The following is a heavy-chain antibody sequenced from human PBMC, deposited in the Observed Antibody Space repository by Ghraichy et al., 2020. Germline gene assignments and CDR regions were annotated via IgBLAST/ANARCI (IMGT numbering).Heavy chain of an antibody. CDR1: GGSISSSSYY. CDR2: IYYSGST. Sequence: SETLSLTCTVSGGSISSSSYYWGWIRQPPGKGLEWIGSIYYSGSTYYNPSLKSRVTISVDTSKNQFSLKLSSVTAADTAVYYCARRGGYYDSSGYYYEYYYYYYGMDVWGQGTTVTVSS. V-gene: IGHV4-39*01. CDR3: ARRGGYYDSSGYYYEYYYYYYGMDV. D-gene: IGHD3-22*01. J-gene: IGHJ6*02.